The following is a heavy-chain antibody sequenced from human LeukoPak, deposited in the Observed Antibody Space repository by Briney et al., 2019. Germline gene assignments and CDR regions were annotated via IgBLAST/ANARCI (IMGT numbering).Heavy chain of an antibody. J-gene: IGHJ5*02. V-gene: IGHV1-24*01. CDR2: FDPEDGET. CDR1: GYTLTELS. Sequence: VASAKVSCKVSGYTLTELSMHWVRQAPGKGLEWMGGFDPEDGETIYAQKFQGRVTMTEDTSTDTAYMELSSLRSEDTAVYYCATQRCYGGNWFDPWGQGTLVTVSS. CDR3: ATQRCYGGNWFDP. D-gene: IGHD4/OR15-4a*01.